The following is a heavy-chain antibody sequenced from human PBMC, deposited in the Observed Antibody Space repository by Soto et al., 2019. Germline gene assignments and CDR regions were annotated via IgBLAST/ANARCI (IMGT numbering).Heavy chain of an antibody. CDR2: IWYDGSNK. Sequence: HPGGSLRLSCAASGFTFSSYGMHWVRQAPGKGLEWVAVIWYDGSNKYYADSVKGRFTISRDNSKNTLYLQMNSLRAEDTAVYYCAFGRRFLEWSPFDYWGQGTLVTVSS. V-gene: IGHV3-33*01. D-gene: IGHD3-3*01. J-gene: IGHJ4*02. CDR3: AFGRRFLEWSPFDY. CDR1: GFTFSSYG.